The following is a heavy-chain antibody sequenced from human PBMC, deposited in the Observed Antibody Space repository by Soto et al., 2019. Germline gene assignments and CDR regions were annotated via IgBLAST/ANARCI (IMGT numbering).Heavy chain of an antibody. Sequence: SVKVSCKASGGTFSSYTISWVRQAPGQGLEWMGRIIPILGIANYAQKFQGRVTITADKSTSTAYMELSSLRSEDTAVYYCARVTFFSTRSYYYYGMDVWGQGTTVTVSS. J-gene: IGHJ6*02. CDR1: GGTFSSYT. CDR3: ARVTFFSTRSYYYYGMDV. D-gene: IGHD2-2*01. CDR2: IIPILGIA. V-gene: IGHV1-69*02.